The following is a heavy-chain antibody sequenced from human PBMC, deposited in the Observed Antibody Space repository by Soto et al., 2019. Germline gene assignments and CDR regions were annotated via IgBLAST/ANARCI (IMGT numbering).Heavy chain of an antibody. CDR1: GYTLTKLS. D-gene: IGHD3-10*01. CDR2: FDREDGKA. V-gene: IGHV1-24*01. J-gene: IGHJ4*02. CDR3: AAVLLPPDEFESAALVAGSLDY. Sequence: ASVKVSCKVSGYTLTKLSMHWVRQAPGKGLECMGGFDREDGKAVYAQGFQGRLTMTEDTSTDTTYMELSSLTSDDTAVYYCAAVLLPPDEFESAALVAGSLDYWGQGTQVTVSS.